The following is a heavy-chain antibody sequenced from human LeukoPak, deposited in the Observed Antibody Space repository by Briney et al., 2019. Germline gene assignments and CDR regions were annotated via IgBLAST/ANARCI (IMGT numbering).Heavy chain of an antibody. Sequence: ASVKVSCKASGYTFTSYAMNWVRQAPGQGLEWMGWINTNTGNPTYAQGFTGRFVFSLDTSVSTAYLQISSLKAEDTAVYYCARASSSWYGFLAGPDYYYMDVWGKGTTVTVSS. D-gene: IGHD6-13*01. CDR1: GYTFTSYA. CDR3: ARASSSWYGFLAGPDYYYMDV. V-gene: IGHV7-4-1*02. J-gene: IGHJ6*03. CDR2: INTNTGNP.